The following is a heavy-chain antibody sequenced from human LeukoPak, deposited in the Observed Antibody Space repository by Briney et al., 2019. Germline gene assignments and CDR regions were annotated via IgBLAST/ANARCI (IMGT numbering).Heavy chain of an antibody. CDR1: GYSFTAYY. J-gene: IGHJ4*02. V-gene: IGHV1-2*02. D-gene: IGHD1-14*01. CDR2: INLYNGAT. CDR3: ASWAGGNEPVGSFDY. Sequence: ASVTVSCTPTGYSFTAYYIFWMRQAPGQGLERMGWINLYNGATKYAQRFQSRVTITRDTSISPACMQLRRLRYGDAATYYCASWAGGNEPVGSFDYWGQGSLVSVSS.